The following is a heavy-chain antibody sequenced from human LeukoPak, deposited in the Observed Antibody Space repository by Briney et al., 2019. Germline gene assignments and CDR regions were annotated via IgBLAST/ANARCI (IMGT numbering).Heavy chain of an antibody. CDR2: IIPIFGTA. D-gene: IGHD3-10*01. Sequence: SVKVSCKASGGTFSSYAISWVRQAPGQGLEWMGGIIPIFGTANYAQKFQGRVTITADKSTSTAYMELSSLRSEDTAVYYCARDPTYYYGSGSYFTGDYWGQGILVTVSS. V-gene: IGHV1-69*06. J-gene: IGHJ4*02. CDR3: ARDPTYYYGSGSYFTGDY. CDR1: GGTFSSYA.